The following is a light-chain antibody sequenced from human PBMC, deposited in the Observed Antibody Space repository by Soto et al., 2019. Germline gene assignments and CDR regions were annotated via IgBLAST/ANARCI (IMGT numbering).Light chain of an antibody. J-gene: IGKJ1*01. V-gene: IGKV1-9*01. CDR3: QQLKSYPRT. CDR1: EGINNY. CDR2: AAS. Sequence: DIQLTQSPSFLSASVGDRVTITCRASEGINNYLAWYQQKPGKAPKFLIYAASILQSGVPSRFSGSGSGTELTLTISSLQPEDFATYYCQQLKSYPRTFGQGTKVEI.